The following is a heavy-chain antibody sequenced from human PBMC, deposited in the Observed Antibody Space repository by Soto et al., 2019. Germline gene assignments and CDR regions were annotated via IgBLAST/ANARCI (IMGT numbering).Heavy chain of an antibody. CDR3: ARIIISGSSGRSFDY. V-gene: IGHV2-5*02. CDR1: GFSLTTSGVG. J-gene: IGHJ4*02. Sequence: SGPTLVNPTQTLTLACTFSGFSLTTSGVGVGWIRQPPGKALEWLALIYWDDDKRYCPSLRSRLAITKDTSRNQVVLTMTNMDPVDTATYYCARIIISGSSGRSFDYWGQ. D-gene: IGHD1-26*01. CDR2: IYWDDDK.